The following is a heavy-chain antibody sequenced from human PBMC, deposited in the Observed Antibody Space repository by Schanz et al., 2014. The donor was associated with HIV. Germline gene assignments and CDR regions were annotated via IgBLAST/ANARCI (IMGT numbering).Heavy chain of an antibody. CDR1: GFTFSSYS. Sequence: EVRLVESGGGLVKPGGSLRLSCAGSGFTFSSYSMNWVRQAPGKGLDRVSTISGSGDNTFYADSVKGRFTISRDSSKNTLYLQMNGLRAEDTAVYYCARGVPAHSSGWYLDYWGQGTLVIVSS. CDR3: ARGVPAHSSGWYLDY. J-gene: IGHJ4*02. CDR2: ISGSGDNT. D-gene: IGHD6-19*01. V-gene: IGHV3-23*04.